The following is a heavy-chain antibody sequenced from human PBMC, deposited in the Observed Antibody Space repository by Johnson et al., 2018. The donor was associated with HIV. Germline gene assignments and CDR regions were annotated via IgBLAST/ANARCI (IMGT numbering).Heavy chain of an antibody. CDR3: AKDRDRDDAFDI. V-gene: IGHV3-7*01. J-gene: IGHJ3*02. CDR1: GFTFSSYW. CDR2: IKKDGSEK. Sequence: VQLVESGGGLVQPGGSLRLSCAASGFTFSSYWMSWVRQAPGEGREWVAKIKKDGSEKYYVDSVKGRFTISRDNAKNSLYLQMNSLRAEDTAVYYCAKDRDRDDAFDIWGQGTMVTVSS.